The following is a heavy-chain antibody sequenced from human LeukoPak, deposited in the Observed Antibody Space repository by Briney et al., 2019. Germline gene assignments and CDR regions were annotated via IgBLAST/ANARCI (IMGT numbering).Heavy chain of an antibody. CDR3: ARGQTAMPPGGMDV. Sequence: SQTLSLTCDVSGDSVSSNSVAWNWIRQSPSRGLEWLGRTYYRSKWHNDYAVSVKSRITINPDTSKNQFSLQLNSVTPEDTAVYYCARGQTAMPPGGMDVWGQGTTVTVSS. J-gene: IGHJ6*02. CDR2: TYYRSKWHN. CDR1: GDSVSSNSVA. D-gene: IGHD5-18*01. V-gene: IGHV6-1*01.